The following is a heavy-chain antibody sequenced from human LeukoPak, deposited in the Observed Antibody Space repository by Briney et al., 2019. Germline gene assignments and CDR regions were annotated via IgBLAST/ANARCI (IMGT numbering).Heavy chain of an antibody. CDR3: ASLIVIVGASDAFDI. CDR2: INPSGGST. Sequence: ASVKVSCKASGYTFTSYYMHWVRQAPGQGLEWMGIINPSGGSTSYAQKFQGRVTMTRDTSTSTVYMELSSLRSEDTAVYYCASLIVIVGASDAFDIWGQGTMVTVSS. D-gene: IGHD1-26*01. V-gene: IGHV1-46*01. J-gene: IGHJ3*02. CDR1: GYTFTSYY.